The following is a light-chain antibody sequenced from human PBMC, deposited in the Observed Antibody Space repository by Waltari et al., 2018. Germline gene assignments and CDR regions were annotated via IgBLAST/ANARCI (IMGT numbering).Light chain of an antibody. Sequence: QLVLTQSPSASASLVASVKITCTLSSGHSSNVVAWHQQQPEKVPRYFMKGKSDGGHSKGDGIPDRCAGSSSGAERDLTLSSLQSDDEADYYCQTWGTGIWVFGGGTRLTVL. CDR2: GKSDGGH. CDR1: SGHSSNV. CDR3: QTWGTGIWV. V-gene: IGLV4-69*01. J-gene: IGLJ3*02.